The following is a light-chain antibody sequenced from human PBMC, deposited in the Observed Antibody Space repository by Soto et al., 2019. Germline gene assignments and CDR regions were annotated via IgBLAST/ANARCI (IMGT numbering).Light chain of an antibody. CDR1: SGHSSYA. J-gene: IGLJ2*01. Sequence: QSVLTQSPSASASLGASVKLTCTLSSGHSSYAIAWHQQQPEKGLRYLMKLNSDGSHSKGDGIPDRFSGSSSGAERYLTISSLHSEDEADYYCQTWGTGPLVFGGGTKLTVL. CDR3: QTWGTGPLV. V-gene: IGLV4-69*01. CDR2: LNSDGSH.